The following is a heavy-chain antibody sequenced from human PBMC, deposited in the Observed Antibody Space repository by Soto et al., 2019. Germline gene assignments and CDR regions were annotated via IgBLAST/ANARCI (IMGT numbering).Heavy chain of an antibody. V-gene: IGHV3-23*01. D-gene: IGHD6-19*01. CDR1: GFTFSSYA. Sequence: PGGSLRLSCAASGFTFSSYAMSWVRQAPGKGLEWVSAISGSGGSTYYADSVKGRFTISRDNSKNTLYLQMNSMRAEDTAVYYCAKDYSPVQWLAFDYWGQGTLVTVSS. J-gene: IGHJ4*02. CDR2: ISGSGGST. CDR3: AKDYSPVQWLAFDY.